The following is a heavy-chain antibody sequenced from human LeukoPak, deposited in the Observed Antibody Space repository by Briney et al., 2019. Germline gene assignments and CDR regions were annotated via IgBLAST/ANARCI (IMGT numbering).Heavy chain of an antibody. Sequence: ASVKVSCKASGYTFSDYYMHWVRHAPGQGIEWMAWINPNSGGTNYAQKFQGRVTMTRDTSISTAYMELSRLRSDDTAVYYCARDRNYSIYYYYYYMDVWGKGTTVTVSS. CDR1: GYTFSDYY. CDR3: ARDRNYSIYYYYYYMDV. CDR2: INPNSGGT. D-gene: IGHD1-7*01. V-gene: IGHV1-2*02. J-gene: IGHJ6*03.